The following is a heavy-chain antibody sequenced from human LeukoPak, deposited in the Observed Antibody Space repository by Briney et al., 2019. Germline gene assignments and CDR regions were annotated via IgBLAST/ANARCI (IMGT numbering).Heavy chain of an antibody. CDR1: GYTFTSYY. CDR3: ARSPNYYDSSGYFDY. J-gene: IGHJ4*02. D-gene: IGHD3-22*01. V-gene: IGHV1-46*01. Sequence: RASVTVSCKASGYTFTSYYMHWVRQAPGQGLEWMGIINPSGGSTSYAQKFQGRVTMTRDTSTSTVYMELSSLRSEDTAVYYCARSPNYYDSSGYFDYWGQGTLVTVSS. CDR2: INPSGGST.